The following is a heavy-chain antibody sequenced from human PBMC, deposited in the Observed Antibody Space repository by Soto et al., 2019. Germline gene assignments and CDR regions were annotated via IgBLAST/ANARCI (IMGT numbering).Heavy chain of an antibody. V-gene: IGHV1-58*01. CDR3: AADAHRDAFWRSYPYYYYSMDV. Sequence: SVKRSSEASGITFSSTSVRCIRQALLQLLERMGRIVVGTGSTTYAQIVQERIAITRDMSTNTAYMELSGLRPEDTAIYYSAADAHRDAFWRSYPYYYYSMDVWGPGTTVTVSS. D-gene: IGHD3-16*01. CDR1: GITFSSTS. J-gene: IGHJ6*02. CDR2: IVVGTGST.